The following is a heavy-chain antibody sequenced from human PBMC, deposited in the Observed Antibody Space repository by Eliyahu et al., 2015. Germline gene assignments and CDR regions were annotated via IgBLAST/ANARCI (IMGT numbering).Heavy chain of an antibody. J-gene: IGHJ4*02. CDR2: ISPDNGKT. V-gene: IGHV1-3*01. CDR3: ARGGVAAAGKPLDW. Sequence: QVQLVQSGAEVKKPGASVKLSCKTSGYSFTIYAMHWVRQAPGQRPEWLGWISPDNGKTKYSQKFQERVIITSDRSATTGYLELTGLRSEDTAVYFCARGGVAAAGKPLDWWGQGTLVTVSS. CDR1: GYSFTIYA. D-gene: IGHD6-13*01.